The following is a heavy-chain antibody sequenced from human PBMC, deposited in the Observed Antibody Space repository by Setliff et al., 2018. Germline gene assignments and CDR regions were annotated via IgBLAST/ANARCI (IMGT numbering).Heavy chain of an antibody. CDR2: IYPSESDT. Sequence: GESLKISCKGSGYSFTSYGIGWVRQMPGKGLEWMGIIYPSESDTRYSPSFQGQVTISADKSISTAYLQWSSLKASDTAMYYCARLDGSSWYRGNDYWGQGTLVTVSSGESSQPLDYWGQGTLVTVSS. V-gene: IGHV5-51*01. D-gene: IGHD6-13*01. CDR3: ARLDGSSWYRGNDYWGQGTLVTVSSGESSQPLDY. J-gene: IGHJ4*02. CDR1: GYSFTSYG.